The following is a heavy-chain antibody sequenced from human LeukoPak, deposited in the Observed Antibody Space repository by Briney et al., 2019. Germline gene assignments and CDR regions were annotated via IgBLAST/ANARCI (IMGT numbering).Heavy chain of an antibody. D-gene: IGHD1-26*01. J-gene: IGHJ4*02. CDR3: ARDKIVGPTTLDY. CDR2: ISGSGADI. V-gene: IGHV3-11*06. CDR1: GFTISDYY. Sequence: GGSLRLSCAASGFTISDYYMSWIRQAPGKGLECLSYISGSGADINYVDPVKGRFTISRDNAKNSLYLQMNSLRADNTAIYYCARDKIVGPTTLDYWGQGTLVTVSS.